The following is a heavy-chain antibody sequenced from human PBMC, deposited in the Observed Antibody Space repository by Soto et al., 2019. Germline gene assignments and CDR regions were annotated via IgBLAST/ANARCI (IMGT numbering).Heavy chain of an antibody. CDR3: ARDGGIASGAWFDP. Sequence: EVQLLESGGGLVKPGGSLRLSCAASGFTFSRYAMSWVRQAPGKGLEWVTALSGGSTYYADSVKGRFTISRDNAKNTLYLQMNSLRAEDTAVYYCARDGGIASGAWFDPWGQGTLVTVSS. J-gene: IGHJ5*02. D-gene: IGHD3-16*01. CDR2: LSGGST. V-gene: IGHV3-23*01. CDR1: GFTFSRYA.